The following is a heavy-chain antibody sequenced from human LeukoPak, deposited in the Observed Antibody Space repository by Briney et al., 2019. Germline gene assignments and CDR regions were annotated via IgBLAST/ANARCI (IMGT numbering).Heavy chain of an antibody. CDR1: GFTFSSYG. CDR3: ANLYGDSGLDY. J-gene: IGHJ4*02. D-gene: IGHD4-17*01. V-gene: IGHV3-30*18. Sequence: PGRSLRLSCAASGFTFSSYGMHWVRRPPGKGLEWVAVISYDGINKYHADSVKGRFTISRDNSKNTLYLQMNSLRVEDTALYYCANLYGDSGLDYWGQGTLVTVSS. CDR2: ISYDGINK.